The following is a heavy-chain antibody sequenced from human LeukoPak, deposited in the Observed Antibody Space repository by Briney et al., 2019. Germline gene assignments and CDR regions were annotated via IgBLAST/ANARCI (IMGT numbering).Heavy chain of an antibody. D-gene: IGHD2-15*01. Sequence: GGSLRLSCGASEFTFSSYGMHWVRQAPGKGLEWVATIWYDGSSQYYTDSVKGRFTISRDNSKNTVYLQMSSLRAVDTAVYYCARDVAPKTYSAWYFDLWGRGTLVTVSS. CDR2: IWYDGSSQ. CDR1: EFTFSSYG. V-gene: IGHV3-33*01. J-gene: IGHJ2*01. CDR3: ARDVAPKTYSAWYFDL.